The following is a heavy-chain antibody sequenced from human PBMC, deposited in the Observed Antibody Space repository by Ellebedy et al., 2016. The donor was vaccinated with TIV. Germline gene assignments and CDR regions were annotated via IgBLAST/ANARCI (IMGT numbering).Heavy chain of an antibody. J-gene: IGHJ6*03. CDR1: GFTFSNYA. D-gene: IGHD6-6*01. CDR3: ASLYMVGEQLVLKFHYMDV. CDR2: ISYDGTSK. V-gene: IGHV3-30-3*01. Sequence: GGSLRLXXAASGFTFSNYALHWVRQAPGKGLEWVALISYDGTSKYYADSVKGRFTISRDNSKSTLYLQMNSLRAEDTAVYYCASLYMVGEQLVLKFHYMDVWGKGTTVTVSS.